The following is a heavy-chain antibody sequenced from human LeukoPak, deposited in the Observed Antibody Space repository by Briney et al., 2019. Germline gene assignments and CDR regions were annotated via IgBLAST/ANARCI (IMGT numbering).Heavy chain of an antibody. V-gene: IGHV3-30-3*01. J-gene: IGHJ3*02. D-gene: IGHD4-17*01. CDR2: ISYDGSNQ. Sequence: GGSLRLSCAASGFTFSSYAMHWVRQAPGKGLEWVAVISYDGSNQYYADSVKGRFTISRDNSKNTLYPQMNSLRAEDTAVYYCARATMTRDAFDIWGQGTMVTVSS. CDR3: ARATMTRDAFDI. CDR1: GFTFSSYA.